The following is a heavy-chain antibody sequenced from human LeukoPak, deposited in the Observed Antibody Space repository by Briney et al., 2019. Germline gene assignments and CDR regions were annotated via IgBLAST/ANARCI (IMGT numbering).Heavy chain of an antibody. CDR3: ARSPAAPYFQH. Sequence: PRGSLRLSCAASGFTVSSTYMSWVRQAPGKGLEWVSVIYNDGGTYYADSVKGRFTISRDNFKNTLYLQMNSLRAEDTAVYYCARSPAAPYFQHWGQGTLVTVSS. CDR1: GFTVSSTY. D-gene: IGHD6-13*01. CDR2: IYNDGGT. V-gene: IGHV3-53*01. J-gene: IGHJ1*01.